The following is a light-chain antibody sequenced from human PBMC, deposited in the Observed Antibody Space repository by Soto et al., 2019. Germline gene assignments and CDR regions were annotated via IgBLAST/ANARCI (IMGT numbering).Light chain of an antibody. J-gene: IGKJ2*01. V-gene: IGKV1-5*03. Sequence: DIQMTQSPSTLSASVGDRVTITCRASQSISTWLAWYQQKPGKAPKLLIYKASSLRNGVPSRFSGSGSGTEFTLTTYCLQPDDFASYYCQQYNGYPHTFGQGTKLEIK. CDR1: QSISTW. CDR3: QQYNGYPHT. CDR2: KAS.